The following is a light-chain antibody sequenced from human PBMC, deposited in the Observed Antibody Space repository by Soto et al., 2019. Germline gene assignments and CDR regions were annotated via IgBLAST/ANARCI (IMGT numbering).Light chain of an antibody. CDR3: HQTYNIPWT. CDR1: QTITTH. V-gene: IGKV1-39*01. Sequence: DIQMTQSPSSLSASVGDRVTITCRASQTITTHVNWYQQKPGKAPKLLIYAASSLQSGVPSRFSGSGSGTDFTLTISSLQPEDFATYWCHQTYNIPWTCGQGTKVEIK. CDR2: AAS. J-gene: IGKJ1*01.